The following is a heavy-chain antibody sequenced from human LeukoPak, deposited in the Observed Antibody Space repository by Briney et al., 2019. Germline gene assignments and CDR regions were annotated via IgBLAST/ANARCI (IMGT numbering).Heavy chain of an antibody. CDR2: INPNSGDA. V-gene: IGHV1-2*02. CDR3: ASYGDYFDY. Sequence: ASVKVSCKTSGYTFTGYYMHWVRQAPGQGLEWMGWINPNSGDANYAQKFQGRVTMTRDTSITTAYMELSSLTSDDTAVYYCASYGDYFDYWGQGTLVTVSS. CDR1: GYTFTGYY. D-gene: IGHD4-17*01. J-gene: IGHJ4*02.